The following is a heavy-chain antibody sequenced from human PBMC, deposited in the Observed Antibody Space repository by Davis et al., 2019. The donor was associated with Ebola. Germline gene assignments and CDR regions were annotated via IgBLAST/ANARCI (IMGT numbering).Heavy chain of an antibody. CDR3: ATTLIAAAGWFDP. V-gene: IGHV1-46*01. J-gene: IGHJ5*02. D-gene: IGHD6-13*01. CDR2: INPSGGST. CDR1: GYTFTGYY. Sequence: ASVKVSCKASGYTFTGYYMHWVRQAPGQGLEWMGIINPSGGSTSYAQKFQGRVTMTRDTSTSTVYMELSSLRSEDTAVYYCATTLIAAAGWFDPWGQGTLVTVSS.